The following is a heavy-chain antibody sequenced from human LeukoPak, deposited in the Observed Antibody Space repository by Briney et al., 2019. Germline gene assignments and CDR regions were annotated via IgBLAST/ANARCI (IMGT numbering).Heavy chain of an antibody. Sequence: ASVKVSCKASGYTFSDYYIHWVRQAPGQGLEWMGRINPNSGGTNYAQKFQGRVTMTRDTSISTAYMELSRLRSDDTAVYYCARDKRWLQSTLDYWGQGTLVTVSS. D-gene: IGHD5-24*01. J-gene: IGHJ4*02. CDR3: ARDKRWLQSTLDY. V-gene: IGHV1-2*06. CDR1: GYTFSDYY. CDR2: INPNSGGT.